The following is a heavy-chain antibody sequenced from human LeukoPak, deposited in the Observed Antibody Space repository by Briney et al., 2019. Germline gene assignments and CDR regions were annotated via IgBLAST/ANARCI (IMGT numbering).Heavy chain of an antibody. J-gene: IGHJ4*02. CDR3: AKSAALVSEMDY. CDR1: GFTFNNFA. V-gene: IGHV3-23*01. Sequence: GGSLRLSCVASGFTFNNFAMNWVRQVPGKGLEWVSSLGGSGSTTYYTDSVKGRATISRDNFKNMVFLQMNNLRAEDTAVYYCAKSAALVSEMDYWGQGTLVTVSS. CDR2: LGGSGSTT.